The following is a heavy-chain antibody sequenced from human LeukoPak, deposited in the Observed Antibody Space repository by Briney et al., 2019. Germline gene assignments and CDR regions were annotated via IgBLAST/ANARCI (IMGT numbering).Heavy chain of an antibody. J-gene: IGHJ4*02. CDR2: IYYSGST. CDR3: ARAVDTAMGHFDY. D-gene: IGHD5-18*01. V-gene: IGHV4-59*01. Sequence: SETLSLTCTVSGGSISSYYWSWIRQPPRKGLEWIGYIYYSGSTNYNPSLKSRVTISVDTSKNQFSLKLSSVTAADTAVYYCARAVDTAMGHFDYWGQGTLVTVSS. CDR1: GGSISSYY.